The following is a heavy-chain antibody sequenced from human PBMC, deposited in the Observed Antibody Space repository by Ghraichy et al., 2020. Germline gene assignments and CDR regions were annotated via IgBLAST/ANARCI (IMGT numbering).Heavy chain of an antibody. J-gene: IGHJ5*02. CDR3: ARGHRSSVLRFLEWTTNQTNKRFWFDP. V-gene: IGHV1-2*04. CDR1: GYTFTGYY. D-gene: IGHD3-3*01. Sequence: ASVKVSCKASGYTFTGYYMHWVRQAPGQGLEWMGWINPNSGGTNYAQKFQGWVTMTRDTSISTAYMELSRLRSDDTAVYYCARGHRSSVLRFLEWTTNQTNKRFWFDPWGQGTLVTVSS. CDR2: INPNSGGT.